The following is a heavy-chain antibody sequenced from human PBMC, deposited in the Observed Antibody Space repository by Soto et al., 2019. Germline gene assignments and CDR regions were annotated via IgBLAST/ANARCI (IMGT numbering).Heavy chain of an antibody. CDR1: GGTFISYA. CDR2: IIPIFGTA. J-gene: IGHJ4*02. V-gene: IGHV1-69*13. Sequence: SVKVSCKASGGTFISYAISWVRQAPGQGLEWMGGIIPIFGTANYAQKFQGRVTITADESTSTAYMELSSLRSEDTVVYYCARAQTRYSYGYYDYWGQGTLVTVSS. CDR3: ARAQTRYSYGYYDY. D-gene: IGHD5-18*01.